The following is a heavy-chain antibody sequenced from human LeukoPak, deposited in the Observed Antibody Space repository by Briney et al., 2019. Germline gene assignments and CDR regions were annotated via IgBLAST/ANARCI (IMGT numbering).Heavy chain of an antibody. CDR3: ARVEGRLGDGYAFDI. CDR2: ISAYNGNT. D-gene: IGHD4-17*01. J-gene: IGHJ3*02. V-gene: IGHV1-18*01. Sequence: ASVKVSCKASNYTFTSYGLSWVRQAPGQGLEWMGWISAYNGNTNYAQKLQGRVTMTTDTSTSTAYMELSSLRSEDTAVYYCARVEGRLGDGYAFDIWGQGTMVTVSS. CDR1: NYTFTSYG.